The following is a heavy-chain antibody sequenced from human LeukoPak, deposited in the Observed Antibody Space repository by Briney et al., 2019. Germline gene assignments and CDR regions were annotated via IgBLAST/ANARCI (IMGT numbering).Heavy chain of an antibody. D-gene: IGHD3-10*01. CDR3: ASYLFLDYSDDFDI. Sequence: GGSLRLSCAASGFTFSSYWMHWVRQAPGKGLVCVSRINSDGSSTSYADSVKGRFTISRDNAKNKLYLQMNGLQAEDRAVYYCASYLFLDYSDDFDIGGQGKMDTVSS. V-gene: IGHV3-74*01. J-gene: IGHJ3*02. CDR1: GFTFSSYW. CDR2: INSDGSST.